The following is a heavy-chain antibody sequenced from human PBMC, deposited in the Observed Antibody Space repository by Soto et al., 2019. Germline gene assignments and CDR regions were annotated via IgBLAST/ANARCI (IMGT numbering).Heavy chain of an antibody. D-gene: IGHD2-2*02. Sequence: SLRLSCVGSGFTFSTYSSNWVRQAPGKGLEWVSSISSRSDIYYADSVKGRFTISRDNAKNSVSLQMNSLRAEDTAVYYCAREYTAWPLAYGLDVWGQGTTVTVSS. CDR3: AREYTAWPLAYGLDV. J-gene: IGHJ6*02. V-gene: IGHV3-21*01. CDR2: ISSRSDI. CDR1: GFTFSTYS.